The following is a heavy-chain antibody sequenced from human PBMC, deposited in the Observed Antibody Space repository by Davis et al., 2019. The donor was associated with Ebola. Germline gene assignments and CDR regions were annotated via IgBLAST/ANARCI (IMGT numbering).Heavy chain of an antibody. J-gene: IGHJ4*02. Sequence: PSETLSLTCAVYGGSFSGYYWSWIRQPPGKGLEWIGEINHSGSTNYNPSLKSRVIISVDTSKNQFSLKLNSVTAADMAVYYCARGNLGGAPDYWGQGTLVTVSS. CDR2: INHSGST. CDR1: GGSFSGYY. D-gene: IGHD3-16*01. V-gene: IGHV4-34*01. CDR3: ARGNLGGAPDY.